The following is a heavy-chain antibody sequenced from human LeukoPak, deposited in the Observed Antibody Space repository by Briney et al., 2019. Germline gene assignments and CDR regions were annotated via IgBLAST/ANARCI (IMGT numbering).Heavy chain of an antibody. CDR2: IYSGGST. CDR1: GFTVSSNY. V-gene: IGHV3-66*01. CDR3: VKDDSYGDYVNY. D-gene: IGHD4-17*01. J-gene: IGHJ4*02. Sequence: GGSLRLSCAASGFTVSSNYMSWVRQAPGKGLEWVSVIYSGGSTYYADSVKGRFTISRDNSKNTLYLQMSSLRAEDTAVYYCVKDDSYGDYVNYWGQGTLVTVSS.